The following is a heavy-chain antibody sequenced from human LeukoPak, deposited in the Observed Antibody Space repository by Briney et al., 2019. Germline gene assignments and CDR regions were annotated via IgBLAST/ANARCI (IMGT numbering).Heavy chain of an antibody. CDR2: IYSSGST. CDR3: ARGVVLGFNNWFDP. CDR1: GGSISSGSYY. D-gene: IGHD2-21*01. J-gene: IGHJ5*02. V-gene: IGHV4-61*09. Sequence: PSQTLSLTCTVSGGSISSGSYYWTWVRQPAGKGLEWIGHIYSSGSTNYNPSLKSRVTISVDTSKNQFSLKLNSVTAADTAVYYCARGVVLGFNNWFDPWGQGTLVTVSS.